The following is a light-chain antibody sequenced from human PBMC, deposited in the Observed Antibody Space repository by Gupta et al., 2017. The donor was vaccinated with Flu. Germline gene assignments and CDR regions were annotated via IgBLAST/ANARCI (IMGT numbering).Light chain of an antibody. V-gene: IGKV6-21*01. CDR3: QQSSSLPWT. J-gene: IGKJ1*01. CDR2: YAS. Sequence: EIVLTQSPDFQSVTPKKKVTITCRASQSIGSSLHWYQQKPDQSPKLLIKYASPSVSGVPSRFSGSGSGTDFTLTINSLEAEDAATYYCQQSSSLPWTFGQGTKVEIK. CDR1: QSIGSS.